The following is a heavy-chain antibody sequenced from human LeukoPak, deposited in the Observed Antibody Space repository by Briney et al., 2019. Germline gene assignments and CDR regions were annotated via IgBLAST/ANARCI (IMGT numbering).Heavy chain of an antibody. V-gene: IGHV3-15*01. J-gene: IGHJ4*02. CDR3: TTGGYSYHYLYVN. D-gene: IGHD5-18*01. Sequence: GGSLRLSCTVSGFTFSSYGMSWIRQAPGKGLEWVGHIQTKAAGGTTDYAAPVKGRFTISRDDSRNTVYLQMNSLKTEDTAMYYCTTGGYSYHYLYVNWGQGALVSVSS. CDR2: IQTKAAGGTT. CDR1: GFTFSSYG.